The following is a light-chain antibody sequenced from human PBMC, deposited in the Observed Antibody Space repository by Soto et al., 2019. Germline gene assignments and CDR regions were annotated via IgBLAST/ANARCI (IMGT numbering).Light chain of an antibody. V-gene: IGKV1-39*01. CDR3: QQSCSNLAST. Sequence: HVSLSPASRSASVGDRVTITCRVIQSISSYLNWYQQKPGKDSKHLLYAASSLQCAVPSRFSGSGSGTDFTITISSLQPEEYATYYCQQSCSNLASTFGQGTKVDIK. CDR2: AAS. J-gene: IGKJ1*01. CDR1: QSISSY.